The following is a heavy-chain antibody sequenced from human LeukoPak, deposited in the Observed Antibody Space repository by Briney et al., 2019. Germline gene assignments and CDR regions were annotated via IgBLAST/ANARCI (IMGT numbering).Heavy chain of an antibody. J-gene: IGHJ4*02. CDR3: ARPDCSSTSCYTLEY. CDR1: GFTVSSNF. D-gene: IGHD2-2*02. Sequence: GGSLRLSCAASGFTVSSNFMSWVRQAPGKGLEWVSAISDSGDSTDYADSVKGRFTISRDNAKNTLYLQMNSLRAEDTAVYYCARPDCSSTSCYTLEYWGQGTLVTVSS. V-gene: IGHV3-23*01. CDR2: ISDSGDST.